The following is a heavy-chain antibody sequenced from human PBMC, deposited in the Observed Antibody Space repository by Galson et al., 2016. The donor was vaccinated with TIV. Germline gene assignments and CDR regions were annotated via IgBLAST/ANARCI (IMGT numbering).Heavy chain of an antibody. CDR3: ATYCSSTTCLFDP. CDR1: GGSISSTSYY. J-gene: IGHJ5*02. D-gene: IGHD2-2*01. V-gene: IGHV4-39*01. CDR2: IYYSGSA. Sequence: EPLSLTCTVSGGSISSTSYYWGWIRQPPGRGLEWIGNIYYSGSAYYNPSLKSRVTISVDTSKNQFSLKLSSVTAADTAVYYCATYCSSTTCLFDPWGQGTLVTVSS.